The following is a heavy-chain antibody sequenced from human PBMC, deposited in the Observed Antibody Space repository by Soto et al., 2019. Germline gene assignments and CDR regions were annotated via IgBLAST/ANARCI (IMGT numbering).Heavy chain of an antibody. CDR2: IWYDGSNK. CDR3: ARDITMVRGVSHSYYYYGMDV. V-gene: IGHV3-33*01. D-gene: IGHD3-10*01. J-gene: IGHJ6*02. Sequence: QVQLVESGGGVVQPGRSLRLSCAASGFTFSSYGMHWVRQAPGKGLEWVAVIWYDGSNKYYADSVKGRFTISRDNSKNTLYLQMNSLRAEDTAVYYCARDITMVRGVSHSYYYYGMDVWGQGTTVTVSS. CDR1: GFTFSSYG.